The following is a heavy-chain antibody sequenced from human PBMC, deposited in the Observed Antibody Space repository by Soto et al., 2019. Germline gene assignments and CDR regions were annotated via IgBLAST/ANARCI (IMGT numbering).Heavy chain of an antibody. Sequence: EVQLLESGGGLVQPGGSLRLSCAASGFTFSNYAMSWVRQAPGKGLEWVSGISYSGVNTYYADSVKGRFTISRDNSKNTLYLQLDSLRAEDTAVYSCAKDRSRGWYRAFDIWGQGTRVTVSS. CDR1: GFTFSNYA. D-gene: IGHD6-19*01. J-gene: IGHJ3*02. V-gene: IGHV3-23*01. CDR2: ISYSGVNT. CDR3: AKDRSRGWYRAFDI.